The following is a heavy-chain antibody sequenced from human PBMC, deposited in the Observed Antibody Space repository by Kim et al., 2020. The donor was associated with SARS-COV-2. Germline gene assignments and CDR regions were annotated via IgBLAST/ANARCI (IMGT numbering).Heavy chain of an antibody. CDR1: GFTFSSYS. CDR3: ARDLENIESRGLFDYYYYGMDV. Sequence: GGSLRLSCAASGFTFSSYSMNWVRQAPGRGLEWLSYISSSGSTIYYPDSVKGRFTISRDNAENSLYLQMNSLRDEDTAVYYCARDLENIESRGLFDYYYYGMDVWGQGTTVTVSS. V-gene: IGHV3-48*02. J-gene: IGHJ6*02. D-gene: IGHD5-12*01. CDR2: ISSSGSTI.